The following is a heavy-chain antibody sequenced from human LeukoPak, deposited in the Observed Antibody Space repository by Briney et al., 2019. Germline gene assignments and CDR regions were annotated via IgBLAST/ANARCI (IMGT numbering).Heavy chain of an antibody. CDR1: GFTFSSYG. D-gene: IGHD6-13*01. CDR3: AKDPLPAAGKGHYYYMDV. J-gene: IGHJ6*03. CDR2: IRYDGSNK. V-gene: IGHV3-30*02. Sequence: GGSLRLSCAASGFTFSSYGMHWVRQAPGKGLEWVAFIRYDGSNKYYADSVKGRFTISRDNSKNTLYLQMNSLRAEDTAVYYCAKDPLPAAGKGHYYYMDVWGKGNTVSVS.